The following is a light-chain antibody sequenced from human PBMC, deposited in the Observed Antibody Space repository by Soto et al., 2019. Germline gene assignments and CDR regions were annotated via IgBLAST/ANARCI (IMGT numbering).Light chain of an antibody. J-gene: IGKJ1*01. CDR1: QSVLYSSNNKNY. CDR3: LQYHGITPT. Sequence: IVMTQSPDSLSVSLGERATINCKSIQSVLYSSNNKNYLAWYQQKPVQPPKLVFYWSSTRVSGVPDRFSGSKSGTDSTLTISSLQAEDVAVYYCLQYHGITPTFGQGTKVDIK. V-gene: IGKV4-1*01. CDR2: WSS.